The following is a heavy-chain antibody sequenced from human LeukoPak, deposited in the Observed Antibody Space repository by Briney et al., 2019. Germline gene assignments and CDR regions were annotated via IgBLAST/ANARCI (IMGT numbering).Heavy chain of an antibody. V-gene: IGHV3-30*04. J-gene: IGHJ4*02. Sequence: QPGGSLRLSCAASGFTFSSYTMAWVRHSPGTGLEWVALISYDASDKYYADSVKGRFTISRDNSKNTLYLQMDSLRPDGTAVYYCARDRQWLAFFDYWGQGTLVTVSS. CDR2: ISYDASDK. D-gene: IGHD6-19*01. CDR1: GFTFSSYT. CDR3: ARDRQWLAFFDY.